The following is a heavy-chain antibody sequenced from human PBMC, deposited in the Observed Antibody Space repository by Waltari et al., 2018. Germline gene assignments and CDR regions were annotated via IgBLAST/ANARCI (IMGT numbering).Heavy chain of an antibody. CDR3: AKDRKEEQLVDY. D-gene: IGHD6-6*01. CDR2: IRGSGGST. J-gene: IGHJ4*02. CDR1: GFTFSSYA. Sequence: EVQLLESGGGLVQPGGSLRLYCAASGFTFSSYAMRWVRQAPGKGLEWVSAIRGSGGSTYYADSVKGRFTISRDNSKNTLYLQMNSLRAEDTAVYYCAKDRKEEQLVDYWGQGTLVTVSS. V-gene: IGHV3-23*01.